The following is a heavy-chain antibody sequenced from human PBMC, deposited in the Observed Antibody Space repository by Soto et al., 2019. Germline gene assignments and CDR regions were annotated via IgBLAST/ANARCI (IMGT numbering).Heavy chain of an antibody. J-gene: IGHJ4*02. V-gene: IGHV3-30*03. Sequence: QVQLVESGGGVVQPGSSLRLSCEASGFTFSMYGMHWVRQAPGKGLEWVGVIYSDGSHQYYGDSVKVRVTISSDNSNKMVYLPMPGLRLDDASMYYLARDRRVIPDADMDYWGQGVRVTVS. D-gene: IGHD2-21*01. CDR3: ARDRRVIPDADMDY. CDR1: GFTFSMYG. CDR2: IYSDGSHQ.